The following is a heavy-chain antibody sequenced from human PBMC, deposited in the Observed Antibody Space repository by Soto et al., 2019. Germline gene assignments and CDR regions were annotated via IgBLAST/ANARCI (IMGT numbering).Heavy chain of an antibody. CDR2: IYYSGST. J-gene: IGHJ4*02. CDR1: GGSISSGGYY. D-gene: IGHD5-18*01. V-gene: IGHV4-31*03. CDR3: ARARDTAMGAHFDY. Sequence: SETLSLTCTVSGGSISSGGYYWSWIRQHPGKGLEWIGYIYYSGSTYYNPSLKSRVTISVDTSKNQFSLKLSSVTAADTAVYYCARARDTAMGAHFDYWGQGTLVTVSS.